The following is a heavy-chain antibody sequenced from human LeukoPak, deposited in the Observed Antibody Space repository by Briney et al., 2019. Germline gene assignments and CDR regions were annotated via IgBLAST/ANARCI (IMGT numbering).Heavy chain of an antibody. D-gene: IGHD6-13*01. Sequence: GGSLRLSCAASGFTFSDYYMSWIRQAPGKGLEWVSYISSSGSTIYYADSVKGRFTISRDNAKNSLYLQMNSLRAEDTAVYYCARDRGSSWYSSDAFDIWGQGTMVTVSS. CDR2: ISSSGSTI. CDR3: ARDRGSSWYSSDAFDI. V-gene: IGHV3-11*04. J-gene: IGHJ3*02. CDR1: GFTFSDYY.